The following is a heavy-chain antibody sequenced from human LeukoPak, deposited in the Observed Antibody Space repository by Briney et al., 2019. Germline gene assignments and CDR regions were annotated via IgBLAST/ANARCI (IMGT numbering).Heavy chain of an antibody. CDR3: ARDPDIVVVPADAHGDY. Sequence: SGTLSPTCAVSGGSISSSNWWGWVRQPPGKGLEWIGEIYHSGSTNYNPSLKSRVTISVDKSKNQFSLKLSSVTAADTAVYYCARDPDIVVVPADAHGDYWGQGTLVTVSS. CDR2: IYHSGST. V-gene: IGHV4-4*02. J-gene: IGHJ4*02. D-gene: IGHD2-2*01. CDR1: GGSISSSNW.